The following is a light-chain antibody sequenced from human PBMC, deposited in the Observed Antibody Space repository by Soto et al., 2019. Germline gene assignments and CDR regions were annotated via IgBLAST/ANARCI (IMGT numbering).Light chain of an antibody. CDR2: GAS. Sequence: EIVLTQSPGTLSFSPGERATLSCRVSQSVSSTSLAWYQQKPGQAPRLLIYGASNRATGIPDRFSGSGSGTDFTLTISRLEPEDFAVYYCQQYDGSPPWTFGLGTKVEFK. J-gene: IGKJ1*01. V-gene: IGKV3-20*01. CDR3: QQYDGSPPWT. CDR1: QSVSSTS.